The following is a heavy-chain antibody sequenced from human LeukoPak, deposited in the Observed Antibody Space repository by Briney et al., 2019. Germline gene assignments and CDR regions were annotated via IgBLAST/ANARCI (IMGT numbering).Heavy chain of an antibody. CDR3: ARAGLPMTTVTRVLYYYYGMDV. D-gene: IGHD4-17*01. J-gene: IGHJ6*02. Sequence: SETLSLTCTVSGGSISSSSYYWGWIRQPPGKGLEWIGNIYYSGSTYYNPSLKGRVTISVDRSKNQFSLKLSSVTAADTAVYYCARAGLPMTTVTRVLYYYYGMDVWGQGTTVTVSS. CDR2: IYYSGST. V-gene: IGHV4-39*07. CDR1: GGSISSSSYY.